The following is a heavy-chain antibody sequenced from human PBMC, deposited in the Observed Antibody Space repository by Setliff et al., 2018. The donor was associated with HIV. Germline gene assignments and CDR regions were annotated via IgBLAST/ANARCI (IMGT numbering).Heavy chain of an antibody. V-gene: IGHV3-21*01. J-gene: IGHJ4*02. D-gene: IGHD6-13*01. CDR3: ARDIWQLVRSSFDY. CDR2: ISSSSSYI. Sequence: SGGSLRLSCAASGFTFSSYSMNWVRQAPGKGLEWVSSISSSSSYIYYADSVKGRFTISRDNAKNSLYLQMNSLRAEDTAVYYCARDIWQLVRSSFDYWGQGTLVTV. CDR1: GFTFSSYS.